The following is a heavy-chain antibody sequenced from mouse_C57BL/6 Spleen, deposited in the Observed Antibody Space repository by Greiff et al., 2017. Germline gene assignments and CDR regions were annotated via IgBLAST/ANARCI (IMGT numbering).Heavy chain of an antibody. CDR3: TRSNWEGAMDY. D-gene: IGHD4-1*01. Sequence: VKLMESGAELVRPGASVTLSCKASGYTFTDYEMHWVKQTPVHGLEWIGAIDPETGGTAYNQKFKGKAILTADKSSSTAYMELRSLTSEDSAVYYCTRSNWEGAMDYWGQGTSVTVSS. V-gene: IGHV1-15*01. CDR1: GYTFTDYE. CDR2: IDPETGGT. J-gene: IGHJ4*01.